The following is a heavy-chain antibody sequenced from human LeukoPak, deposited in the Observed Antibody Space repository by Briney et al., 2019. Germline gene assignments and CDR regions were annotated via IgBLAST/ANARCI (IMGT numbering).Heavy chain of an antibody. CDR2: IQKDGSEK. Sequence: GGSLRLSCVASGFTFSNYWMSWVPQAPGKGLEWVAIIQKDGSEKHYVASVEGRFIISRDNAGNSLFLQLNSLRVDGTAVYYCVRLWDSSGFFGYWGQGALVTVSS. V-gene: IGHV3-7*01. J-gene: IGHJ4*02. CDR1: GFTFSNYW. CDR3: VRLWDSSGFFGY. D-gene: IGHD3-22*01.